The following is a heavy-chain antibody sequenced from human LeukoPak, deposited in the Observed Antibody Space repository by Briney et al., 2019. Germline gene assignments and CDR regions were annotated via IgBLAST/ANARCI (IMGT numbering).Heavy chain of an antibody. Sequence: ASVKVSCKASGYTFSDYYIYWVRQAPGQGLEWMGWINPNGGGTKYAQKFQGRVTMTRDTSISTGYMELSRLRSDDTALYYCARGSRLQLHGYWGQGTLVTDCS. D-gene: IGHD2-2*01. CDR3: ARGSRLQLHGY. CDR1: GYTFSDYY. J-gene: IGHJ4*02. V-gene: IGHV1-2*02. CDR2: INPNGGGT.